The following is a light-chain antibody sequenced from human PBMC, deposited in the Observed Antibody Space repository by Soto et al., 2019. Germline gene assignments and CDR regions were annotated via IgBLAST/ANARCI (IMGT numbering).Light chain of an antibody. CDR3: KKFFDSPSP. J-gene: IGKJ5*01. Sequence: DIQLTQSPSFLSPSIGESVTITCRASQVISTSLAWYQVKPGKAPKLLIYAASTLESGVPSRFSPMLSGKNFILKIPSFQLEVFELYNCKKFFDSPSPFGQGNGLRL. CDR1: QVISTS. CDR2: AAS. V-gene: IGKV1-9*01.